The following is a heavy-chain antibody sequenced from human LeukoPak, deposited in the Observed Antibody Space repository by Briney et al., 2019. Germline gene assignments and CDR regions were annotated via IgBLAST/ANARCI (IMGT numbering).Heavy chain of an antibody. D-gene: IGHD3-22*01. V-gene: IGHV4-39*01. Sequence: PSETLSLTCTVSGASIRNNGYYWGWIRQPPGKGLEWLGSIYYSGNTYDNPSLKSRATISVDTSRNQFSLRLSSVTAADTAVYYCARLLYDSRGFYYFDYWGQGTLVTVSS. J-gene: IGHJ4*02. CDR1: GASIRNNGYY. CDR3: ARLLYDSRGFYYFDY. CDR2: IYYSGNT.